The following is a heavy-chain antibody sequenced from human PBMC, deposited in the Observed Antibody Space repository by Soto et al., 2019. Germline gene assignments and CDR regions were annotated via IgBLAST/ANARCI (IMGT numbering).Heavy chain of an antibody. Sequence: GGSLRLSCAASGFTFSNAWMSWVRQAPGKGLEWVGRIKSKTDGGTTDYAAPVKGRFTISRDDSKNTLYLQMNSLKTEDTAVYYCTTAYYDRFGYFDYWGQGTLVTVSS. V-gene: IGHV3-15*01. CDR3: TTAYYDRFGYFDY. D-gene: IGHD3-3*01. CDR2: IKSKTDGGTT. J-gene: IGHJ4*02. CDR1: GFTFSNAW.